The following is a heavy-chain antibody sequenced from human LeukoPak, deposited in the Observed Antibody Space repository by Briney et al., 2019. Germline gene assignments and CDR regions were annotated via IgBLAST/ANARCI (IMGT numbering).Heavy chain of an antibody. CDR3: ARKDYDYGDSRFR. V-gene: IGHV3-66*02. CDR1: GFTVSSNY. D-gene: IGHD4-17*01. J-gene: IGHJ4*02. Sequence: GGSLRLSCAASGFTVSSNYMSWVRQAPGKGLEWVTVIYSGGSTYYADSVKGRFTISRDNSKNTLYLQMNSLRAEDTAVYYCARKDYDYGDSRFRWGQGTLLTVSS. CDR2: IYSGGST.